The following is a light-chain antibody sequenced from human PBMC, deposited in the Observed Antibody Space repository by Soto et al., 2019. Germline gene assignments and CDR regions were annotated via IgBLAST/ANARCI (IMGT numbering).Light chain of an antibody. J-gene: IGKJ5*01. V-gene: IGKV3-20*01. Sequence: EIVLTQSPGTLSLSPGERATLSCRASQSVSSSYLAWYQQKPGQAPRLLIYGASSRATGIPDRFSGSGSGTDFTLTISRLEPEDFAVYYCQQYGSSIFLITFGQGTRLEIK. CDR1: QSVSSSY. CDR3: QQYGSSIFLIT. CDR2: GAS.